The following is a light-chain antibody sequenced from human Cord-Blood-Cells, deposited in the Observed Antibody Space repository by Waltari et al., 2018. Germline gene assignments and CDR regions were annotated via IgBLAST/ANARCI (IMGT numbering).Light chain of an antibody. J-gene: IGKJ4*01. CDR1: QGISSY. Sequence: IQLTQSPSSLSASVGDRVTITCRASQGISSYLAWYQQKPEKAPKLLIYAASTLQSGVTSRFSGSGSGTDFTLTISSLQPEDFATYYCQQLNSYPLTFGGGTKVEIK. V-gene: IGKV1-9*01. CDR2: AAS. CDR3: QQLNSYPLT.